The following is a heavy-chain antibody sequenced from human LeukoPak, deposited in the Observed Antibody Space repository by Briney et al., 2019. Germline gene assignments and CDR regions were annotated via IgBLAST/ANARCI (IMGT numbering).Heavy chain of an antibody. CDR1: GYTFTSYG. J-gene: IGHJ5*02. CDR3: ARGQQGYCSSTSCYGILIAPEYWFDP. V-gene: IGHV1-18*01. D-gene: IGHD2-2*01. Sequence: GASVKVSCKASGYTFTSYGISWGRQAPGQGLGWRGWISAYNGNINYAQKFQGRVTMTRDTSISTAYMELSRLRSDDTAVYYCARGQQGYCSSTSCYGILIAPEYWFDPWGQGTLVTVSS. CDR2: ISAYNGNI.